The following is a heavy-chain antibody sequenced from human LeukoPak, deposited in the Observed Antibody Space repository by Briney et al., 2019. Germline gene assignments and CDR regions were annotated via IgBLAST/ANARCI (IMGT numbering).Heavy chain of an antibody. CDR3: ARDSAECTGGHCCLVN. V-gene: IGHV3-74*01. Sequence: PGGSLRLSCAASGFTFSNDWMHWVRQAPGKGLVWVSRISRDGSSIAYADSVKGRFTISRDNAKKTLYLEMNSLRAEDTAVYYCARDSAECTGGHCCLVNWGQGTLVTVS. CDR1: GFTFSNDW. J-gene: IGHJ4*02. CDR2: ISRDGSSI. D-gene: IGHD2-8*02.